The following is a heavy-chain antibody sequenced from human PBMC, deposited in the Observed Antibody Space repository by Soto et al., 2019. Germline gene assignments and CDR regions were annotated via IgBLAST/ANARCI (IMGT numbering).Heavy chain of an antibody. V-gene: IGHV4-38-2*01. Sequence: SETLSLTCAVSGYSIASGYYWAWIRQSPGKGLEWIGSIYHAGSTYYNPSLKSRVTISVDTSKNQFSLKLSSVTAADTAVYYCARTSYSNYAFDYWGQGTLVTVSS. J-gene: IGHJ4*02. D-gene: IGHD4-4*01. CDR3: ARTSYSNYAFDY. CDR2: IYHAGST. CDR1: GYSIASGYY.